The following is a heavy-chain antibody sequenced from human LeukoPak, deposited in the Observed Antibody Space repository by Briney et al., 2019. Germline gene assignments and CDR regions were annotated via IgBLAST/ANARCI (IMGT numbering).Heavy chain of an antibody. CDR3: AKDGDFPEGYYFDS. Sequence: GGSLRLSCAASGFTFSSYGMHWVRQAPGKGLEWVAFIRYDGSNKYYADSVKGRFTISRDNSKNTLYLQMNSLRAEDTAVYYCAKDGDFPEGYYFDSWGQGTLVTVSS. CDR1: GFTFSSYG. D-gene: IGHD3-3*01. J-gene: IGHJ4*02. V-gene: IGHV3-30*02. CDR2: IRYDGSNK.